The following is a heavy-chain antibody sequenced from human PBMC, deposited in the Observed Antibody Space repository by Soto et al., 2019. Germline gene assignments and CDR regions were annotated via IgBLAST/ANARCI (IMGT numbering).Heavy chain of an antibody. Sequence: QVQLQESGPGLVRPSETLSLTCSVSSGSITDYSWSWIRQSAGKGLEWIGIMYRSGDTTYSPSLESRVALSMDTSKNQISLKLTSMTAADTAVYYCARVFYTDSGGYPRPIFDSWSQGTLVTVSS. CDR2: MYRSGDT. D-gene: IGHD3-22*01. J-gene: IGHJ4*02. CDR1: SGSITDYS. V-gene: IGHV4-4*07. CDR3: ARVFYTDSGGYPRPIFDS.